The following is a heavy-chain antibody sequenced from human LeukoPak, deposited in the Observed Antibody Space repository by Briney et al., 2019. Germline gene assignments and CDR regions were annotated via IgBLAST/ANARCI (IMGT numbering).Heavy chain of an antibody. V-gene: IGHV3-20*04. J-gene: IGHJ6*03. CDR1: GFTFDDYG. CDR2: INWNGGST. Sequence: TGGSLRLSCAASGFTFDDYGMSWVRQAPGKGLEWVSGINWNGGSTGYADSVKGRFTISRDNAKNSLYLQMNSLRAEDTALYYCAKGTRKDGDYVGGSMDVWGKGTTVTVSS. D-gene: IGHD4-17*01. CDR3: AKGTRKDGDYVGGSMDV.